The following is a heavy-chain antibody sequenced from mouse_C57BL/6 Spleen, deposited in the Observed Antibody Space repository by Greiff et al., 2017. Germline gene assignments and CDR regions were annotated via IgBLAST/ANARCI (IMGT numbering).Heavy chain of an antibody. CDR3: AKEGSMVTKWCAD. D-gene: IGHD2-2*01. Sequence: QVQLQQPGTELVKPGASVKLSCKASGYTFTSYWLHWVKQRPGQGLEWIGNINPSTGGTNYNEKFKSKATLTVDKSSSTAYMQLSSLTSEDAEVEYGAKEGSMVTKWCADWGQGTLVTVSA. CDR2: INPSTGGT. V-gene: IGHV1-53*01. CDR1: GYTFTSYW. J-gene: IGHJ3*01.